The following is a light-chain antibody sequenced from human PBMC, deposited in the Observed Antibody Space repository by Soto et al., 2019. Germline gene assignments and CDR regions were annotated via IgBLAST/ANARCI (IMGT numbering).Light chain of an antibody. CDR3: MQGTHSIT. CDR2: KVS. V-gene: IGKV2-30*01. J-gene: IGKJ5*01. CDR1: QSLVYSDGNTY. Sequence: DVVMTQSPLSLPVTLGQPASISCRSSQSLVYSDGNTYLNWFQQRPGQSPRRLISKVSNRDSGVPDRFSGSGSGTDFTLKISRVEAEDVEVYYGMQGTHSITFGQGTRLEIK.